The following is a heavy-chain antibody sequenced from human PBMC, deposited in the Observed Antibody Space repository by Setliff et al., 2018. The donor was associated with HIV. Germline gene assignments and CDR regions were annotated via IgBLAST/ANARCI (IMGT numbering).Heavy chain of an antibody. CDR2: FDPEDGDT. Sequence: ASVKVSCKVSGYTLTEFSMHWVRQAPGKGLEWMGRFDPEDGDTLYAQNFQGRVTMTEDPPTDTAYLELSGLRFEDTAVYYCAAVRLSHLGYCRSATCYPDYWGQGTLVTVSS. J-gene: IGHJ4*02. CDR1: GYTLTEFS. CDR3: AAVRLSHLGYCRSATCYPDY. D-gene: IGHD2-15*01. V-gene: IGHV1-24*01.